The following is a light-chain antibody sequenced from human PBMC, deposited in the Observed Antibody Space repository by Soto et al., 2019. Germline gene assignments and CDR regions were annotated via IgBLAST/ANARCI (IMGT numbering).Light chain of an antibody. V-gene: IGLV2-8*01. J-gene: IGLJ1*01. CDR3: TSLAGNTIP. CDR1: SSDVGGYNY. CDR2: EVS. Sequence: QSVLTQPPSASGSPGQSVTISCTGTSSDVGGYNYVSWYQQHPGKAPKLIIYEVSERPSGVPDRFSGSKSGNTAFLTVSGLAEEDEDDYYCTSLAGNTIPFGTGTKVTVL.